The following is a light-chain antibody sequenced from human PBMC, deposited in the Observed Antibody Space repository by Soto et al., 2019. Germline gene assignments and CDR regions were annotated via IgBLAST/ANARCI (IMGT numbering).Light chain of an antibody. V-gene: IGLV2-11*01. CDR3: CSYAGSYTYV. CDR2: DVS. CDR1: SSDVGAYNY. Sequence: QSALTQPRSVSGSPGQSVTISCTGTSSDVGAYNYVSWYQQHPGKAPNFMIYDVSKRPSGVPDRFSGSRSGNTASLTISGLQAEDEVDYYCCSYAGSYTYVFGTGTKLTVL. J-gene: IGLJ1*01.